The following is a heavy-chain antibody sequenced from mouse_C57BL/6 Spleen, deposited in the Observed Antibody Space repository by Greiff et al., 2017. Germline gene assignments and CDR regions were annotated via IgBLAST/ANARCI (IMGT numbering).Heavy chain of an antibody. CDR3: ARGAYGYDGYFDE. D-gene: IGHD2-2*01. J-gene: IGHJ2*01. CDR2: IHPNSGST. Sequence: QVQLQQPGAELVKPGASVKLSCKASGYTFTSYWMHWVKQRPGQGLEWIGMIHPNSGSTNYNEKFKSKATLTVDKSSSTAYMQLSSLTSEDSAVYYCARGAYGYDGYFDEWGKGTTLTVAS. CDR1: GYTFTSYW. V-gene: IGHV1-64*01.